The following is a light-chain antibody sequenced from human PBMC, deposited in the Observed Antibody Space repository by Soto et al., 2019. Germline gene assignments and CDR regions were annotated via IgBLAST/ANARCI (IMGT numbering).Light chain of an antibody. CDR2: RAS. Sequence: EIVVTQSPATLSVSPGESATFSCRASQNINSNLAWYQQKPGQAPRLLIYRASTRATGIPARFSGSGYGTEFTLTITSLQSEDFAVYYCQQFHNWPPWTFGQGTKVEIK. CDR3: QQFHNWPPWT. V-gene: IGKV3-15*01. J-gene: IGKJ1*01. CDR1: QNINSN.